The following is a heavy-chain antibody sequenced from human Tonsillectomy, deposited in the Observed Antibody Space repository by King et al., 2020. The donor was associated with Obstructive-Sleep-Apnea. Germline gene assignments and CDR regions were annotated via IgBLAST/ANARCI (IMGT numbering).Heavy chain of an antibody. Sequence: VQLVESGGGVVQPGRSLRLSCAASGVTFSTYGMHWVRQAQGKGLEWVAVISYDGSTNGSNKYYADSVKGRFTISSDNSKNTLYLQMNSLSAEDTAVYFCAKEDGGYSSSSQPVDYWGQGTLVTVSS. CDR2: ISYDGSTNGSNK. V-gene: IGHV3-30*18. CDR3: AKEDGGYSSSSQPVDY. J-gene: IGHJ4*02. CDR1: GVTFSTYG. D-gene: IGHD6-13*01.